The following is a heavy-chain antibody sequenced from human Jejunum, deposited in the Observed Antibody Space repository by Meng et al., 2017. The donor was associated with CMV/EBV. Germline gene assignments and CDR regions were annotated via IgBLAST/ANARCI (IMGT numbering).Heavy chain of an antibody. Sequence: RKDAVRGLCKPAQTLSLSCTVSGASITHGEYYWNWIRQSPGKGLEWIGYIYNTGRTSYSPSLKSRVSMSVDTAKNQFSLHLSSVTVADAAVYYCASLFHFDILTGSWYWGQGALVTVSS. CDR3: ASLFHFDILTGSWY. V-gene: IGHV4-30-4*08. CDR2: IYNTGRT. CDR1: GASITHGEYY. D-gene: IGHD3-9*01. J-gene: IGHJ4*02.